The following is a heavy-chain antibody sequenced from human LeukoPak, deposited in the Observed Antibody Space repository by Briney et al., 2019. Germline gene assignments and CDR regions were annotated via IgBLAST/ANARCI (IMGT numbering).Heavy chain of an antibody. CDR3: ARLFTDDYGDYGVGFDP. CDR1: GGSISSGGYY. Sequence: PSQTLPLTCTVSGGSISSGGYYWSWIRQHPGKGLEWIGYIYYSGSTYYNPSLKSRVTISVDTSKNQFSLKLSSVTAADTAVYYCARLFTDDYGDYGVGFDPWGQGTLVTVSS. D-gene: IGHD4-17*01. V-gene: IGHV4-31*03. CDR2: IYYSGST. J-gene: IGHJ5*02.